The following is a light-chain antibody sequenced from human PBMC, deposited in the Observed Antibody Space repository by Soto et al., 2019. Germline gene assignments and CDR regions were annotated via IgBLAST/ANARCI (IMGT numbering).Light chain of an antibody. V-gene: IGLV1-44*01. CDR1: SSNIGSNT. CDR3: AAWDDSLNGLV. CDR2: NNN. J-gene: IGLJ1*01. Sequence: QSVLTQPPSASGTPGQRVTISCSGSSSNIGSNTVNWYQQLPGTAPKLIIYNNNQRPSGVPDRFSGSKSGTSTSLAISGLQYEEEADYYCAAWDDSLNGLVFGTGTKLTVL.